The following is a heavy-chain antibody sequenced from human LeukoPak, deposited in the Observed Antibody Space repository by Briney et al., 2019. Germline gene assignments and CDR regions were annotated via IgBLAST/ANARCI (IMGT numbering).Heavy chain of an antibody. Sequence: GGSLRLSCAASGFTFDNYAMTWVRQVPGKGLEWVSAIRLSDGYTYYADSVQGRFIISRDTSKNTVSLQMNSLTGDDTALYYCARVAGSYSIRPFDFWGQGTVVIVSS. CDR3: ARVAGSYSIRPFDF. J-gene: IGHJ4*02. D-gene: IGHD1-26*01. CDR2: IRLSDGYT. V-gene: IGHV3-23*01. CDR1: GFTFDNYA.